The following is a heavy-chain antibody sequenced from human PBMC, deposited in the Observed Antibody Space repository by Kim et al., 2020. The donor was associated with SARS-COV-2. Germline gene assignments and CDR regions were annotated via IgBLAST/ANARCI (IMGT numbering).Heavy chain of an antibody. D-gene: IGHD2-2*01. Sequence: ASVKVSCKASGYTFTSYDINWVRQATGQGLEWMGWMNPNSGNTGYAQKFQGRVTMTRNTSISTAYMELSSLRSEDTAVYYCARGLRKYQLLSIRYYYYYMDVWGKGTTVTVSS. CDR1: GYTFTSYD. CDR2: MNPNSGNT. V-gene: IGHV1-8*01. J-gene: IGHJ6*03. CDR3: ARGLRKYQLLSIRYYYYYMDV.